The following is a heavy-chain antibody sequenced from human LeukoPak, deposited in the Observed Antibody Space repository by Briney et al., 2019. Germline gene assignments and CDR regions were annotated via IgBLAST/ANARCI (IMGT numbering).Heavy chain of an antibody. V-gene: IGHV3-23*01. D-gene: IGHD6-6*01. Sequence: GGSLRLSCAASGFTFSSYSMSWVRQAPGKGLEWISALSGSGASTYYADSVKGRFTISRDNSKDTLYLQMNSLRAEDTAIYYCARRSRSSGMDVWGQGTTVTVSS. J-gene: IGHJ6*02. CDR1: GFTFSSYS. CDR3: ARRSRSSGMDV. CDR2: LSGSGAST.